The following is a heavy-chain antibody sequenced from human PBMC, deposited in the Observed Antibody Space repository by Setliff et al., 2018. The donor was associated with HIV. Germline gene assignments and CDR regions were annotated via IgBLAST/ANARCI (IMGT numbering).Heavy chain of an antibody. CDR3: AREFSERSPNPDHYYYYMDV. CDR1: GGSIGSYH. J-gene: IGHJ6*03. V-gene: IGHV4-59*01. D-gene: IGHD6-19*01. Sequence: SETLSLTCNVSGGSIGSYHWAWIRQSPGKGLEYIGNIRHSGYTNYNPSLKSRLNMSVDTSNYQISLKLTAVTAADTAVYYCAREFSERSPNPDHYYYYMDVWGKGTTITVSS. CDR2: IRHSGYT.